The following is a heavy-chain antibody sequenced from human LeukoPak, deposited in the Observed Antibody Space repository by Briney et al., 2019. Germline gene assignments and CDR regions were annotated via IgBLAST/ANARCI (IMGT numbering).Heavy chain of an antibody. Sequence: GASVNVSCKASGYTFTNYGMSWVRQAPGQGLEWMGWINTNTGNPKSAQGFTERFVFSLDASVSTAYLQISSLKAEDTAVYYCARSYGAFEVDTYYYYGMDVWGQGTTVTVSS. CDR1: GYTFTNYG. J-gene: IGHJ6*02. V-gene: IGHV7-4-1*02. D-gene: IGHD4-17*01. CDR3: ARSYGAFEVDTYYYYGMDV. CDR2: INTNTGNP.